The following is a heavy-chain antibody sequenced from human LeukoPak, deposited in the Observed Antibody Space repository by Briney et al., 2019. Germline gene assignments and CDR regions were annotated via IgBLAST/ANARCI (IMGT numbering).Heavy chain of an antibody. Sequence: GGSLRLSCAASGFAVDSRYMAWIRQAPGKGLEWVSYISSSSSYTNYADSVKGRFTISRDNAKNSLYLQMNSLRAEDTAVYYCAMLAVDTAMAPGDFFDYWGQGTLVTVSS. CDR1: GFAVDSRY. V-gene: IGHV3-11*03. D-gene: IGHD5-18*01. J-gene: IGHJ4*02. CDR2: ISSSSSYT. CDR3: AMLAVDTAMAPGDFFDY.